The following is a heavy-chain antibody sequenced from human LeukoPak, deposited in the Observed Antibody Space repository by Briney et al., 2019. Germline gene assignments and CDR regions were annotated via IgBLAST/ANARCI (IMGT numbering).Heavy chain of an antibody. V-gene: IGHV3-23*01. CDR3: AKFEGLCGSANTCYHFDC. D-gene: IGHD2-2*01. Sequence: GGSLRLSCDASGLTFSTYAMSWVRQAPGEGLEWVSGLSGSGGSTWYADSVKGRFTISRDNSKNTVYLHMNSLRAEDTAAYYCAKFEGLCGSANTCYHFDCWGQGTLVTVSS. CDR1: GLTFSTYA. J-gene: IGHJ4*02. CDR2: LSGSGGST.